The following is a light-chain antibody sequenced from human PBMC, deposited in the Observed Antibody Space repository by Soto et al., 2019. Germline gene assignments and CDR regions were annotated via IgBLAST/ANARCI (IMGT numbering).Light chain of an antibody. Sequence: DIVMTQSPLSLPVTPGEPASISCRSSQSLLHSNGYNYLDWYLQKPGQSPQLLIYLGSNRASGVPDRFSGSGSGTAFTLKISRVEAEDVGVYYCMQALQTPLTFGPGTKVYIK. J-gene: IGKJ3*01. CDR2: LGS. CDR3: MQALQTPLT. V-gene: IGKV2-28*01. CDR1: QSLLHSNGYNY.